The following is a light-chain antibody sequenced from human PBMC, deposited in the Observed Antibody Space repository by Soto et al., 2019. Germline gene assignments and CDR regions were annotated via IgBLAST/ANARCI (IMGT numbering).Light chain of an antibody. CDR1: QSLVYSDGNTY. V-gene: IGKV2-30*01. J-gene: IGKJ1*01. CDR3: MQGISFT. Sequence: IVLTQSPLSLSVTLGQPASISCRSSQSLVYSDGNTYLNWFHQRPGQSPRRLIHKVSNRDSGVPDRFSGSGSDTDFTPSISRVEADDVGVFYCMQGISFTFGQGTKVDIK. CDR2: KVS.